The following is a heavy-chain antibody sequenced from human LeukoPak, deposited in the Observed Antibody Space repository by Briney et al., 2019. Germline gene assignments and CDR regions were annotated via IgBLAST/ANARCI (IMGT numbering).Heavy chain of an antibody. CDR3: ARDGDVVVVAATQGGAFDI. D-gene: IGHD2-15*01. J-gene: IGHJ3*02. Sequence: GASVKVSCKASGYTFTSYGISWVRQAPGQGLEWMGWISAYNGNTNYAQKLQGRVTMTTDTSTSTAYMELRSLRSDDTAVYYCARDGDVVVVAATQGGAFDIWGQGTVVTVSS. V-gene: IGHV1-18*01. CDR1: GYTFTSYG. CDR2: ISAYNGNT.